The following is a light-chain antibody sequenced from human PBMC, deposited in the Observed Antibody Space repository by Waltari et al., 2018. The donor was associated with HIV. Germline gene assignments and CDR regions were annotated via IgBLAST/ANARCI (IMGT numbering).Light chain of an antibody. CDR3: CSYAGSSTYV. V-gene: IGLV2-23*02. Sequence: QSALTQPASVSGSPGQSITISCTGTSSDDGSYYLVSWYQQNPGKAPKLMIYDVSKRPSGVSSRFTGSKSGNTASLTIAGLQAEDEADYYCCSYAGSSTYVFGTGTKVTVL. CDR1: SSDDGSYYL. CDR2: DVS. J-gene: IGLJ1*01.